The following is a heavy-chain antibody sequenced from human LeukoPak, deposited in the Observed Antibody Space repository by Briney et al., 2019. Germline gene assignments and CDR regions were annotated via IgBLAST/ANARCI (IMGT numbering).Heavy chain of an antibody. J-gene: IGHJ4*02. CDR1: GFTFSSYN. D-gene: IGHD1-7*01. CDR3: ARENFADLFDF. CDR2: ISSSGSTM. Sequence: PGGSLRLSCAASGFTFSSYNMHWVRQAPGKGLECISYISSSGSTMHYADSVKGRFLISRDNARKSPFLQMNSLRPDDTAVYYCARENFADLFDFWGRGTLVTVSS. V-gene: IGHV3-48*01.